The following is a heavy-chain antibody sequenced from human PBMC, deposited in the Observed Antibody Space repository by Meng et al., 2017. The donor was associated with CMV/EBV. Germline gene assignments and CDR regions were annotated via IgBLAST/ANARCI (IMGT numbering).Heavy chain of an antibody. Sequence: SCAASGFTFVSYSMNWVRQAPGKGLEWVSSISSSSYIYYADSVKGRFTISRDNAKNSLYLQMNSLRAEDTAVYYCASRPYNWNYFDYWGQGTLVTVSS. D-gene: IGHD1-20*01. CDR2: ISSSSYI. CDR1: GFTFVSYS. CDR3: ASRPYNWNYFDY. V-gene: IGHV3-21*01. J-gene: IGHJ4*02.